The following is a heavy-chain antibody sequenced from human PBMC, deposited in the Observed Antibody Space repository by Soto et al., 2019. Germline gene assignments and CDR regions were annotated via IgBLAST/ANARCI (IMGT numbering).Heavy chain of an antibody. CDR1: GFTFSNYG. CDR2: IWYDGNNK. CDR3: ARLGGSGSYTVDY. Sequence: QVHLVESGGGVVQPGRSVRLSCAASGFTFSNYGMHWVRLAPGKGLEWVALIWYDGNNKYYADSLKGRFSISRDNSNNMLYLQNTSLRAEDTAVYYCARLGGSGSYTVDYWGQGTMVTVSS. J-gene: IGHJ4*02. V-gene: IGHV3-33*01. D-gene: IGHD3-10*01.